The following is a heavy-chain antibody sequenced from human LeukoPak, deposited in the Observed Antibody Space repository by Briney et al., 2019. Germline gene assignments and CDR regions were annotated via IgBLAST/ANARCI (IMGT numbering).Heavy chain of an antibody. D-gene: IGHD2-15*01. Sequence: ETLSLTCAVYGGSFSGYYWGWIRQPPGKGLEWIGEINHSGSTNYNPSLKSRVTISVDTSKNQFPLKLSSVTAADTAVYYCARRLRWHMDVWGKGTTVTVSS. V-gene: IGHV4-34*01. CDR1: GGSFSGYY. J-gene: IGHJ6*03. CDR2: INHSGST. CDR3: ARRLRWHMDV.